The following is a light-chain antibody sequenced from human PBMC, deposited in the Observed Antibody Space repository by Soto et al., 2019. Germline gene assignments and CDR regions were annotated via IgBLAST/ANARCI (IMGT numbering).Light chain of an antibody. CDR1: QSVLYSSNNKNY. CDR2: WAS. Sequence: DIVMTQSPDSLAVSLGERATINCKSSQSVLYSSNNKNYLAWYQPKPGQPPKLLIYWASTRESGVPDRFNASGSGKDFPLTINSLQAGGVAIYYCLQYYSIAPWTFGQGSQVQI. J-gene: IGKJ1*01. CDR3: LQYYSIAPWT. V-gene: IGKV4-1*01.